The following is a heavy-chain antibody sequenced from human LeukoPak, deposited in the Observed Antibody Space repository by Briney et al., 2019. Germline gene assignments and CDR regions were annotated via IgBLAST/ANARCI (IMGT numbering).Heavy chain of an antibody. CDR3: ARTPQKHCSSTTCYPDY. V-gene: IGHV3-23*01. CDR1: GFTFTSYA. Sequence: GVSLRLSCVASGFTFTSYAMSWVRLAPGTGLEWVSTISGSGDTTYYADSVRGRFTVSRDNSKNTLYPQMNSLRAENTAVYYCARTPQKHCSSTTCYPDYWGQGTLVTVSS. CDR2: ISGSGDTT. J-gene: IGHJ4*02. D-gene: IGHD2-2*01.